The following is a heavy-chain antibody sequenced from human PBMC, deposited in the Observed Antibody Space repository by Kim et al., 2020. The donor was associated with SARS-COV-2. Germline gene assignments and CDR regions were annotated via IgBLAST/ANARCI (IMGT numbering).Heavy chain of an antibody. Sequence: WGSLRLSCAASGFTVSSNYMSWVRQAPGKGLEWVSVIYSGGSTYYADSVKGRFTISRDNSKNTLYLQMNSLRAEDTAVYYCARAGPFEPSYGMDVWGQGTTVTVSS. CDR1: GFTVSSNY. V-gene: IGHV3-53*01. J-gene: IGHJ6*02. CDR3: ARAGPFEPSYGMDV. CDR2: IYSGGST.